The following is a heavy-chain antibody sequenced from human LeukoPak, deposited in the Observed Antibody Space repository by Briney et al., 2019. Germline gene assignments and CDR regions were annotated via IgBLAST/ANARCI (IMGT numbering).Heavy chain of an antibody. V-gene: IGHV3-11*01. J-gene: IGHJ5*02. CDR2: ISSSGSTI. Sequence: TGGSLRLSCAASGFTFSSYAMSWIRQAPGKGLEWVSYISSSGSTIYYADSVKGRFTISRDNAKNSLYLQMNSLRAEDTAVYYCARGWHYNWFDPWGQGTLVTVSS. CDR3: ARGWHYNWFDP. D-gene: IGHD6-13*01. CDR1: GFTFSSYA.